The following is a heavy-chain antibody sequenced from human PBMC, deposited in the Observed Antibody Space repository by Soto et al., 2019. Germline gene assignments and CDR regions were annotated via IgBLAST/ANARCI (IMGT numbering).Heavy chain of an antibody. CDR1: GYTFTTYD. Sequence: QVQLVQSGAEVRKPGASVKVSCKASGYTFTTYDINWLRQARGQGLQWMGWMNPDSGPTGYAQTFQGRVTLTRDTSMNTAYMELSRLTYEDTAVYYCTRNRRETGDFDFWGQGTLVTVSS. D-gene: IGHD7-27*01. CDR2: MNPDSGPT. J-gene: IGHJ4*02. V-gene: IGHV1-8*01. CDR3: TRNRRETGDFDF.